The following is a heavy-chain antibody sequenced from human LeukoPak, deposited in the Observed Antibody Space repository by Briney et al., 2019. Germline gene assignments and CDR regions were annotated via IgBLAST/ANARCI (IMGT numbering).Heavy chain of an antibody. CDR2: IYYSGST. CDR3: AGGVYDFWSGSDDAFDI. Sequence: SETLSLTCTVSGGSISSGDYYWSWIRQPPGTGLEWIGYIYYSGSTYYNPSLESRVTISVDTSKNQFSLKLSSVTAADTAVYYCAGGVYDFWSGSDDAFDIWGQGTMVTVSS. D-gene: IGHD3-3*01. CDR1: GGSISSGDYY. J-gene: IGHJ3*02. V-gene: IGHV4-30-4*01.